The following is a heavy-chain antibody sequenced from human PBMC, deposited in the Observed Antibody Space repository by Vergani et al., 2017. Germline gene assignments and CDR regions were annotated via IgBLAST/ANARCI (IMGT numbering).Heavy chain of an antibody. CDR2: ISSSSSYI. Sequence: EVQRLESGGDLVQPGGSLRLSCAASGFTFSSYSMNWVRQAPGKGLEWVSSISSSSSYIYYADSVKGRFTISRDNAKNSLYLQMNSLRAEDPAVYYCARVKVGATSVDYWGQGTLVTVSS. CDR3: ARVKVGATSVDY. J-gene: IGHJ4*02. CDR1: GFTFSSYS. D-gene: IGHD1-26*01. V-gene: IGHV3-21*01.